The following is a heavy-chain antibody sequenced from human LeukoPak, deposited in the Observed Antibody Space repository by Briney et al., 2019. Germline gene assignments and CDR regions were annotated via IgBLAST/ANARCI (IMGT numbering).Heavy chain of an antibody. Sequence: GGSLRLSCAASGFIFSSYWMHWVRHAPRKGLAWVSRINTDGSSTSYADSVKRRFTISRDNAKNTLYLQMNSLRAEDTAVYYCARVLYDAFDIWGQGTMVTVSS. CDR1: GFIFSSYW. J-gene: IGHJ3*02. D-gene: IGHD2-2*02. V-gene: IGHV3-74*01. CDR3: ARVLYDAFDI. CDR2: INTDGSST.